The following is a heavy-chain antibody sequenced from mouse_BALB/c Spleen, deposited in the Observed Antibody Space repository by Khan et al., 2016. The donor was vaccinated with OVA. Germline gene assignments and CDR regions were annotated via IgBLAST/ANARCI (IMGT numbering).Heavy chain of an antibody. J-gene: IGHJ2*01. CDR2: IWAGGST. V-gene: IGHV2-9*02. CDR3: ARAWVSTSDSFDY. D-gene: IGHD2-13*01. Sequence: QVQLKESGPGLVAPSQSLSITCTVSGFSLTAYGVHWVRQPPGKGLEWLGIIWAGGSTKYNSALMSRLSISKDNSKSQVFLKRNSLKIDDTAMYYCARAWVSTSDSFDYWGQGTTLTVSS. CDR1: GFSLTAYG.